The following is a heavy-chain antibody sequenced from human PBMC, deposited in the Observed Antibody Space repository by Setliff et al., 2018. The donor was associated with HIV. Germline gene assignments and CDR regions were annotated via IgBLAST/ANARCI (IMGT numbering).Heavy chain of an antibody. J-gene: IGHJ6*03. CDR3: ARTGRSSTWWGLHYYYYMDV. Sequence: SETLSLTCTVSSGSISSGSYYWGWIRQPPGKGLEWIGSMSYSGTTYYNPSLRSRVTISVDTSKNQFSLKLNSVTAEDTAVYYCARTGRSSTWWGLHYYYYMDVWGKGTTVTVSS. V-gene: IGHV4-39*01. CDR1: SGSISSGSYY. D-gene: IGHD2-21*02. CDR2: MSYSGTT.